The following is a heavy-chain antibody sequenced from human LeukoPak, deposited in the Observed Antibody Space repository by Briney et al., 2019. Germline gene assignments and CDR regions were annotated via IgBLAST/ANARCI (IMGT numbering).Heavy chain of an antibody. J-gene: IGHJ6*02. V-gene: IGHV1-8*01. CDR1: GYTFTSYD. CDR3: ARDSLPTYYYDSSGYYYYGRAV. CDR2: MNPNSGNT. D-gene: IGHD3-22*01. Sequence: ASVKVSCKASGYTFTSYDINWVRQATGQGLEWMGWMNPNSGNTGYAQKFQGRVTMTRDTSTSTVYMELSSLRSEDTAVYYCARDSLPTYYYDSSGYYYYGRAVWGQGTMVTVS.